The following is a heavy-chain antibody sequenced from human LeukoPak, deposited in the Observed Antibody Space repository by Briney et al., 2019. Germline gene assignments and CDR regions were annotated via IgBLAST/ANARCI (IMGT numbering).Heavy chain of an antibody. D-gene: IGHD1-26*01. CDR2: IYYSGST. CDR1: GGSISSYY. Sequence: PSETLSLTCTVSGGSISSYYWSWIRQPPGKGLEWIGYIYYSGSTNYNPSLKSQVTISVDTSKNQLSLKLSSVTAADTAVYYCARGGSGRTLSYFDYWGQGTLVTVSS. CDR3: ARGGSGRTLSYFDY. V-gene: IGHV4-59*01. J-gene: IGHJ4*02.